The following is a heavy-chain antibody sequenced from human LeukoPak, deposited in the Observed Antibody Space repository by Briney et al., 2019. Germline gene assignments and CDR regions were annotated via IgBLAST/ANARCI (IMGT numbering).Heavy chain of an antibody. D-gene: IGHD6-13*01. CDR3: ARRYGSSWYPVYYFDY. J-gene: IGHJ4*02. V-gene: IGHV4-34*01. CDR1: GFTFSSYA. Sequence: GSLRLSCAASGFTFSSYAMSWVRHPPGKGLEWIGEINHSGSTNYNPSLTSRVTISVDTSKNQSSLKLSSVTAADTAVYYCARRYGSSWYPVYYFDYWGQGTLVTVSS. CDR2: INHSGST.